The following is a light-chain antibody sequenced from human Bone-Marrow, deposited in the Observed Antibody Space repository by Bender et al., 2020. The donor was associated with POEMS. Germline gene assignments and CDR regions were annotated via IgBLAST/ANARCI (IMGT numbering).Light chain of an antibody. J-gene: IGLJ1*01. CDR3: CSFAGVGV. CDR2: EGS. V-gene: IGLV2-23*01. Sequence: QSALTQPASVSGSPGQSITISCTGASSDVGGYTLVSWYQQHPGKAPKLMIYEGSERPSGVSARFSGSKSGNTASLTISGLQPEDEADYYCCSFAGVGVFGSGTTVTVL. CDR1: SSDVGGYTL.